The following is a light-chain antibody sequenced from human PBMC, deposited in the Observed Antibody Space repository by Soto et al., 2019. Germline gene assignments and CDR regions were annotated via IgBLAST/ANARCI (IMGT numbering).Light chain of an antibody. CDR2: SAS. V-gene: IGKV1-39*01. J-gene: IGKJ2*01. CDR1: QNIRTY. Sequence: DIQMTQSPYSLSASVGDSVTITCRASQNIRTYLNWYQQKPGRAPKLLIHSASALPSGVPSRFSGSGSGTEFTITMSGLQPEDFETYYCQQGPSTQYTFVKATKVHI. CDR3: QQGPSTQYT.